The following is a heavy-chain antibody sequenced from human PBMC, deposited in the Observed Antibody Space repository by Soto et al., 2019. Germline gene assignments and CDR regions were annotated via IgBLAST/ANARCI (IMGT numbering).Heavy chain of an antibody. D-gene: IGHD3-22*01. V-gene: IGHV1-69*01. J-gene: IGHJ5*02. CDR1: GGTFSSYA. CDR3: ARVGDGNYYDSSGIQESNWFDP. CDR2: IIPIFGTA. Sequence: QVQLVQSGAEVKKPGSSVKVSCKASGGTFSSYAISWVRQAPGQGLECMGGIIPIFGTANYAQKFQGRVTITADESTSTAYMELSSLRSEDTAVYYCARVGDGNYYDSSGIQESNWFDPWGQGTLVTVSS.